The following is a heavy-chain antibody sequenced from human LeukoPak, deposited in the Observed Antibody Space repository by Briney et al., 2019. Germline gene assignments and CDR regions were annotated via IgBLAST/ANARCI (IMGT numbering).Heavy chain of an antibody. Sequence: SETLSLTCTVSGVSISTYYWSRIRQPAGKGLEWIGRIYTSGSTNYNPSLKSRVTMSVDTSKNQFSLKLSSVTAADTAVYYCARDRGAYCSSTSCWGWLDPWGQGTLVTVSS. CDR3: ARDRGAYCSSTSCWGWLDP. CDR2: IYTSGST. J-gene: IGHJ5*02. CDR1: GVSISTYY. V-gene: IGHV4-4*07. D-gene: IGHD2-2*01.